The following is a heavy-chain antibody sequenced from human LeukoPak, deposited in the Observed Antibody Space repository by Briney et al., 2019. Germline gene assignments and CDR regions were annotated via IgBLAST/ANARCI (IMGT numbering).Heavy chain of an antibody. Sequence: GGSLRLSCAASGFKFDNYAMHWVRQAPGKGLEWVSSISWNSDIIAYADSVKGRFTISRDNAKNSLYLQMNSLRAEDTAVYYCARSGSSWSIDYWGQGTLVTVSS. CDR2: ISWNSDII. CDR3: ARSGSSWSIDY. CDR1: GFKFDNYA. J-gene: IGHJ4*02. D-gene: IGHD6-13*01. V-gene: IGHV3-9*01.